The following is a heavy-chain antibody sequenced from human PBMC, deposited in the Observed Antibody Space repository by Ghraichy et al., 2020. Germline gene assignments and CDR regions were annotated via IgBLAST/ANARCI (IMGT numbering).Heavy chain of an antibody. Sequence: GGSLRLSCAASGFSFSSYGMHWVRQTPGKGLEWISYISDSSGTIFYADSVRGRFTISRDKAKNSLYLQLGSPRDEDTALYFCVRAVCNGTPCTSLIDKWGQGAVVTVSA. CDR3: VRAVCNGTPCTSLIDK. D-gene: IGHD2-2*01. V-gene: IGHV3-48*02. CDR1: GFSFSSYG. CDR2: ISDSSGTI. J-gene: IGHJ4*02.